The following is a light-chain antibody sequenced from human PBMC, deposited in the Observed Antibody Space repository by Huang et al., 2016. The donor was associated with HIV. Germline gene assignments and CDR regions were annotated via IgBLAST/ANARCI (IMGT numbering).Light chain of an antibody. CDR2: DTA. Sequence: EVMLTQSPSILSLSLGGTGTISCKASPSVGSYVAWYQQRPGQSPRLLLYDTANRAAGIPTRFSGSGSGTDFTLTISGLESGDLGVFYGQQRSTWPLTFGGGTKVA. V-gene: IGKV3-11*01. J-gene: IGKJ4*01. CDR3: QQRSTWPLT. CDR1: PSVGSY.